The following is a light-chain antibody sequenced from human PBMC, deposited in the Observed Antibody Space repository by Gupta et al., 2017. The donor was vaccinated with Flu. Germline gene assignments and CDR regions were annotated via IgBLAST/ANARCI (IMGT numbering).Light chain of an antibody. CDR3: CCSKTGSTIVVV. CDR2: DVS. J-gene: IGLJ2*01. CDR1: TSDVGGSNS. V-gene: IGLV2-14*01. Sequence: QSALPQPASVSGSPGQSITISCTGTTSDVGGSNSVSWYQQHPGPAPQLMIYDVSNRPSGLSTRCSSGTSCNTAASITTGLHHEDEADDYYCCSKTGSTIVVVFGVGTKLTVL.